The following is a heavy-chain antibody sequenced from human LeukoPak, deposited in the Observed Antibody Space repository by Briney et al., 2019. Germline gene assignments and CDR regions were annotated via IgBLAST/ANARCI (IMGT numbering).Heavy chain of an antibody. CDR3: AKDRSTSWSLDY. D-gene: IGHD2-2*01. Sequence: GRSLRLSCAASGFTFSSSSMNWVRQAPGKGLEWVAVISNDGNNKYYADSVKGRFTISRDNSKNTQYLQMNSLVAEDTAVYYCAKDRSTSWSLDYWGQGTLVTVSS. CDR2: ISNDGNNK. V-gene: IGHV3-30*18. J-gene: IGHJ4*02. CDR1: GFTFSSSS.